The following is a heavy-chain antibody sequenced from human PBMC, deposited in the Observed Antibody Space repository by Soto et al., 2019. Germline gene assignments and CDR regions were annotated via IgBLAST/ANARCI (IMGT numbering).Heavy chain of an antibody. J-gene: IGHJ4*02. D-gene: IGHD2-2*02. CDR3: AREYTYGSNFFDC. V-gene: IGHV4-31*03. Sequence: SETLSLTCTVSGGSISSAAYYWSWIRQHPGKGLEWIGYISHSGSTYYNPSLKSRVIISVDTSKNQFSLSLTSVTAADTAVFYCAREYTYGSNFFDCWGQGALVTVSS. CDR1: GGSISSAAYY. CDR2: ISHSGST.